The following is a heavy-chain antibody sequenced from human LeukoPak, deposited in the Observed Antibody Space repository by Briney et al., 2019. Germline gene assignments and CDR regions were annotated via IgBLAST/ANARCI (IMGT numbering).Heavy chain of an antibody. CDR1: GGPFSGYY. Sequence: SETLSLTCAAYGGPFSGYYWGWCRQPPGKGLEWIGEINHSGDTNYDPSLKGRITMSVDTSKNQFSLKLTSVTAADTAVYYCARRVSGLGEFSSPPYYYYYYVDVWGKGTTVTVSS. J-gene: IGHJ6*03. V-gene: IGHV4-34*01. CDR2: INHSGDT. D-gene: IGHD3-16*02. CDR3: ARRVSGLGEFSSPPYYYYYYVDV.